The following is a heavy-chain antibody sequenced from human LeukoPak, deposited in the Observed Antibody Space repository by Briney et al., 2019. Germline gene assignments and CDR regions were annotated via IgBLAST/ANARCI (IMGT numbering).Heavy chain of an antibody. J-gene: IGHJ6*03. Sequence: GGSLRLSCEASGFAFGSYAMHWVRQAPGRGLEWVAVISHDGDNTNSGESVRGRFTLSRDNLKNTLYLQMNSLRGEDTALYYCARGHRASYYYDEAHMDVWGKGTTVTVSS. CDR2: ISHDGDNT. D-gene: IGHD3-22*01. CDR3: ARGHRASYYYDEAHMDV. V-gene: IGHV3-30-3*01. CDR1: GFAFGSYA.